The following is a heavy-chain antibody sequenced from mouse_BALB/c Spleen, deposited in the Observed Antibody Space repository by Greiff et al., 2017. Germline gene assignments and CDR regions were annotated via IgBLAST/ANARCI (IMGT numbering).Heavy chain of an antibody. D-gene: IGHD1-2*01. Sequence: EVQGVESGGGLVKPGGSLKLSCAASGFTFSSYAMSWVRQTPEKRLEWVASISSGGSTYYPDSVKGRFTISRDNARNILYLQMSSLRSEDTAMYYCARGGLFITTSSPWFAYWGQGTLVTVSA. V-gene: IGHV5-6-5*01. CDR2: ISSGGST. CDR3: ARGGLFITTSSPWFAY. J-gene: IGHJ3*01. CDR1: GFTFSSYA.